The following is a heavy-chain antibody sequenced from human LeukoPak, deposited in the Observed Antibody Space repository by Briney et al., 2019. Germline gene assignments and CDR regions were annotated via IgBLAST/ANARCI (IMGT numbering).Heavy chain of an antibody. CDR2: IRHDASSQ. CDR3: AKRAQNVRVVAANSPHDY. J-gene: IGHJ4*02. V-gene: IGHV3-30*02. CDR1: GFSFSTYG. D-gene: IGHD2-15*01. Sequence: TGGSLRLSCAASGFSFSTYGMHWVRQAPGKGLEWVAFIRHDASSQYYADPVKGRFTISRDSSKDTLYLQMNSLRTEDTAVYYCAKRAQNVRVVAANSPHDYWGQGTLVTVSS.